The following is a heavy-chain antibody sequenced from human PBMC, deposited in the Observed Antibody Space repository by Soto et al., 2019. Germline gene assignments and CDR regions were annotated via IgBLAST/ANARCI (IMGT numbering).Heavy chain of an antibody. Sequence: GAXVKVSCKASGGTFSSYAISWVRQAPGQCLEWMGGIIPIFGTANYAQKFQGRVTITADESTSTAYMELSSLRSEDTAVYYCARVRYYYDSSGYPSPFDYWGQGTLVTVSS. J-gene: IGHJ4*02. D-gene: IGHD3-22*01. V-gene: IGHV1-69*13. CDR3: ARVRYYYDSSGYPSPFDY. CDR2: IIPIFGTA. CDR1: GGTFSSYA.